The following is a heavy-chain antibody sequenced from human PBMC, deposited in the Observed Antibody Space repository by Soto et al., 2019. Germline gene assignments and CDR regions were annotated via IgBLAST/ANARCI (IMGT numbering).Heavy chain of an antibody. CDR2: ISAYNGNT. CDR1: GYTFTSYG. V-gene: IGHV1-18*01. Sequence: QVQLVQSGSEVKKPGASVKVSCKASGYTFTSYGISWVRQAPGQGLEWMGWISAYNGNTNYAQKLQGRVTMTTDTSTSTAYVELRSLRSDDTTVYYCARAGLAVPDTGYGMDVWGQGTTVTVSS. D-gene: IGHD6-19*01. CDR3: ARAGLAVPDTGYGMDV. J-gene: IGHJ6*02.